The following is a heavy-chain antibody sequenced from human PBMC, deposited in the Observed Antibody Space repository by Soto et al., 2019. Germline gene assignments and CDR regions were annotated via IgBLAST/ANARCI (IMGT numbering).Heavy chain of an antibody. V-gene: IGHV1-69*11. CDR3: ARGLGGSYFPFGY. Sequence: QVQLVQSGAEVKKPGSSVKVSCKASGGSFSDYAINWVRQAPGPGLEWMGGIVPMLRTPNYARKFQGRVTITADESTSTGAMELTSLTSDDTAVYYCARGLGGSYFPFGYWGQGTLVTVSS. D-gene: IGHD1-26*01. CDR2: IVPMLRTP. J-gene: IGHJ4*02. CDR1: GGSFSDYA.